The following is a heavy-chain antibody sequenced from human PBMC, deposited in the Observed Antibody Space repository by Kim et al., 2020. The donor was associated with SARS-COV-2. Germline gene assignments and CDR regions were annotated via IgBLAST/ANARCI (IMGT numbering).Heavy chain of an antibody. CDR2: IGSRDI. Sequence: GGSLRLSCAASGFSFSDFEMNWVRQAPGKGLEWVAHIGSRDIDYADSVRGRFTISRDNARNSLYLQMNSLRAEDTAVYYCVRDLLIVGWYFDLWGRGTLV. CDR1: GFSFSDFE. CDR3: VRDLLIVGWYFDL. D-gene: IGHD1-26*01. V-gene: IGHV3-48*03. J-gene: IGHJ2*01.